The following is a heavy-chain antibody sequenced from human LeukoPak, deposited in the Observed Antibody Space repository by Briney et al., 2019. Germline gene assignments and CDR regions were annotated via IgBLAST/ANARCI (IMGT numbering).Heavy chain of an antibody. Sequence: GSLRLSCEASGFTFSNYAMSWVLQAPGMRLEWVAAITRSGGDTYYADSVKGRFTIFRDNSKNTLSLQMNSLRAEDKAVYYCAKADYGDFAFDYWGQGTLVTVSS. CDR3: AKADYGDFAFDY. CDR2: ITRSGGDT. J-gene: IGHJ4*02. V-gene: IGHV3-23*01. D-gene: IGHD4-17*01. CDR1: GFTFSNYA.